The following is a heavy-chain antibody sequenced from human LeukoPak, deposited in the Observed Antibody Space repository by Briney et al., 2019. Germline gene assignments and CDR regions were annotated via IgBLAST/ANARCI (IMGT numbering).Heavy chain of an antibody. CDR1: GYPLTELS. CDR3: ASATRWESGGFDY. Sequence: EASVKVSCKVSGYPLTELSIHWVRQAPGQGLEWMGGFDPEDGETVSAQKFQGRVTMTEDTSTDTAYMELSILRSDDTAVYYCASATRWESGGFDYWGQGTLVTVSS. CDR2: FDPEDGET. D-gene: IGHD3-10*01. V-gene: IGHV1-24*01. J-gene: IGHJ4*02.